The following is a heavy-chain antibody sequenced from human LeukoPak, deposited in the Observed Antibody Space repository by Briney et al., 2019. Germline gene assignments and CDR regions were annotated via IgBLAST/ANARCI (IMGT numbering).Heavy chain of an antibody. CDR3: ARSGSGWSALDY. CDR1: GFTVSSNY. V-gene: IGHV3-74*01. J-gene: IGHJ4*02. D-gene: IGHD6-19*01. Sequence: GGSLRLSCAASGFTVSSNYMSWVRQAPGKGLVWVSRINTDGSSTTYADPVKGRFTISRDNAKNTLYLQMNSLRAEDTAVYYCARSGSGWSALDYWGQGTLVTVSS. CDR2: INTDGSST.